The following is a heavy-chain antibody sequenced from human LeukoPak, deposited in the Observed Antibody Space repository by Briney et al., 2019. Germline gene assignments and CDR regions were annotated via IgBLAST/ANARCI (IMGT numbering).Heavy chain of an antibody. Sequence: PSQTLSLTCTGSGGSISSGSYYWSCSRQPAGKGLEWIGRIYTSGGVNYNPSLQSRVTISIDTSKNQFSLKLSSVTAADTAVYYCARAETSSGGSYRLVDLWGRGTLVSVSS. CDR2: IYTSGGV. D-gene: IGHD2-15*01. CDR3: ARAETSSGGSYRLVDL. CDR1: GGSISSGSYY. J-gene: IGHJ2*01. V-gene: IGHV4-61*02.